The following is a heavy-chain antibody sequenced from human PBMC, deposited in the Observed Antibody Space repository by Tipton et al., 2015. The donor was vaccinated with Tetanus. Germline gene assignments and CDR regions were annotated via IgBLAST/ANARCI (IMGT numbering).Heavy chain of an antibody. Sequence: TLSLTCTVSGASIRGGTFYWGWIRQPPGKGLEWIGSIYESGDTYYIPSLKSRVTISVDTSTNQFSLPRNSIAAAVPGVYYCAGHQGGYFTPFACGGQGRLVTVSS. J-gene: IGHJ4*02. D-gene: IGHD3-3*01. V-gene: IGHV4-39*01. CDR2: IYESGDT. CDR1: GASIRGGTFY. CDR3: AGHQGGYFTPFAC.